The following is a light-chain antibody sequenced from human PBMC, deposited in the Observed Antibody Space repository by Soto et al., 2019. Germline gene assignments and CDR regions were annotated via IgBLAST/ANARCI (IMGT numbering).Light chain of an antibody. CDR3: QQYNTWPPIT. CDR1: QNVGIN. CDR2: YAS. J-gene: IGKJ5*01. V-gene: IGKV3-15*01. Sequence: EIVMTQSPDTLSVSPGERVILSCRASQNVGINIAWYQQKSGQAPRLLMYYASTRATGIPARFSGGGSGTDFTLTISSLQSEDFAVYYCQQYNTWPPITFGQGTRLEIK.